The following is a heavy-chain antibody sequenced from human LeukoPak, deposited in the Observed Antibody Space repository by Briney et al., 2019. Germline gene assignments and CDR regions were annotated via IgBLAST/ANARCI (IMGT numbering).Heavy chain of an antibody. CDR1: GGSISRSRYS. Sequence: SETLSLTCAVSGGSISRSRYSWSWIRQPPGKGLEWIGYIYYTGSTYYNPSLKSRLTISLDTSKNQFSLKLSSVTAADTAVYYCARGGDSSGYEGRFDPWGQGTLVTVSS. V-gene: IGHV4-30-4*07. D-gene: IGHD3-22*01. CDR3: ARGGDSSGYEGRFDP. CDR2: IYYTGST. J-gene: IGHJ5*02.